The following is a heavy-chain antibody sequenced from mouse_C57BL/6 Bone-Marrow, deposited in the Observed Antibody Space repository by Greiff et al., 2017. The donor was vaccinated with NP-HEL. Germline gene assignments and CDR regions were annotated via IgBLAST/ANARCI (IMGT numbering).Heavy chain of an antibody. Sequence: QVQLQQPGAELVKPGASVKMSCKASGYTFTSYWITWVKQRPGPGLEWIGDIYPGSGSTNYNEKFKSKATLTVDTSSSTAYMQLSSLTSEDSAVYYCARRVLTLYAMDYWGQGTSVTVSS. CDR2: IYPGSGST. CDR3: ARRVLTLYAMDY. CDR1: GYTFTSYW. J-gene: IGHJ4*01. V-gene: IGHV1-55*01. D-gene: IGHD2-14*01.